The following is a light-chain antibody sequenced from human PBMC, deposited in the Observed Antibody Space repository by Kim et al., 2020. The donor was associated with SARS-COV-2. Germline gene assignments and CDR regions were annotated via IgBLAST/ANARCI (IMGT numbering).Light chain of an antibody. CDR2: HAS. CDR1: QGVGTY. Sequence: FLSAGETATLSCRASQGVGTYLAWYQQKPGQAPRLLIYHASNRATGIPARISGSGSGADFTLTISSLETEDFAVYYCQQRSDGLTFGGGTKVDIK. CDR3: QQRSDGLT. J-gene: IGKJ4*01. V-gene: IGKV3-11*01.